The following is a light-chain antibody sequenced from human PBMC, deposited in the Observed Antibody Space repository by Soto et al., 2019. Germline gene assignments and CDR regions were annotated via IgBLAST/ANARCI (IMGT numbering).Light chain of an antibody. J-gene: IGLJ2*01. CDR1: SSDVGGSNY. Sequence: QSVLTQPPSASGSPGQSVTISCTGTSSDVGGSNYVSWYQQRPGKAPKLMIYEVSYRPSGVPDRFSGSKSGNTASLTVSGLQAEDEADYYCISYAGSNNVGFGGGTQLTVL. V-gene: IGLV2-8*01. CDR3: ISYAGSNNVG. CDR2: EVS.